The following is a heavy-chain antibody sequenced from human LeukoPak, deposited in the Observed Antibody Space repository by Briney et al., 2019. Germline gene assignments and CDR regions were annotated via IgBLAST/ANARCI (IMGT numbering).Heavy chain of an antibody. CDR3: TRTKLIAAPPDY. CDR1: GGSISSSGYY. J-gene: IGHJ4*02. Sequence: PSETLSLTCTVSGGSISSSGYYWGWVRQPPGKGLEWIGNIYYSGRTYYNPSLKGRVTISVDTSQNQFSLKLSSVTAADTAVYYCTRTKLIAAPPDYWGQGTLVTVSS. CDR2: IYYSGRT. D-gene: IGHD6-6*01. V-gene: IGHV4-39*01.